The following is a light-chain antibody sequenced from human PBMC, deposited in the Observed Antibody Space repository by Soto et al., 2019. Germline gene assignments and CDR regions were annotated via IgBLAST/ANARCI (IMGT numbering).Light chain of an antibody. CDR3: LQDYSYPWT. CDR2: AAS. CDR1: QGIRND. J-gene: IGKJ1*01. Sequence: IQMTQSPSSLSASVGDTVTITCRASQGIRNDLGWYQQKPGKAPKLLIHAASSLESGVPTRFSGSGSGTDFTFTISSLQAEDFATYYCLQDYSYPWTFGQGTKVDIK. V-gene: IGKV1-6*01.